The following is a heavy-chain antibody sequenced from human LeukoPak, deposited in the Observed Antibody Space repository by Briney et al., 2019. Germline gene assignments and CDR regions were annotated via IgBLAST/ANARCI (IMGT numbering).Heavy chain of an antibody. CDR3: ARGGKLEPTAMPT. Sequence: GGSLRLSCVASGFTFRTYWMHWVRQVPGKGPVWLSRINPDGSSTTYADSVKGRFAISRDNAKNMLYLQINSLRVEDTAIYYCARGGKLEPTAMPTWGQGSLVVVSS. J-gene: IGHJ5*02. CDR2: INPDGSST. V-gene: IGHV3-74*01. D-gene: IGHD2-2*01. CDR1: GFTFRTYW.